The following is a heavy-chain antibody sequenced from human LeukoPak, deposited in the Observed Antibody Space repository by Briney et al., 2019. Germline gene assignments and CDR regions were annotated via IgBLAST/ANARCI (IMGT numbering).Heavy chain of an antibody. CDR1: GGTFSSYA. CDR2: IIPIFGTA. V-gene: IGHV1-69*05. D-gene: IGHD6-13*01. J-gene: IGHJ4*02. Sequence: ASVKVSCKASGGTFSSYAISWVRQAPGQGLEWMGRIIPIFGTANYAQKFQGRVTITTDESTSTAYMELSSLRSEDTAVYYCARDRSSSWSTFDYWGQGILVTVSS. CDR3: ARDRSSSWSTFDY.